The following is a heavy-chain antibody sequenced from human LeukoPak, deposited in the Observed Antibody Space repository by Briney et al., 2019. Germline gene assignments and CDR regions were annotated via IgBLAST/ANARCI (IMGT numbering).Heavy chain of an antibody. CDR3: ARPRGYYDSSGYYDS. Sequence: GGSLRLSCAASGFTFSSYGMHWVRQAPGKGLEWVAVIAYDGSNKYYADSVKGRFTISRDNSKNTLYLQMSSLRAEDTAVYYCARPRGYYDSSGYYDSWGQGTLVTVSS. J-gene: IGHJ4*02. CDR1: GFTFSSYG. D-gene: IGHD3-22*01. V-gene: IGHV3-30*03. CDR2: IAYDGSNK.